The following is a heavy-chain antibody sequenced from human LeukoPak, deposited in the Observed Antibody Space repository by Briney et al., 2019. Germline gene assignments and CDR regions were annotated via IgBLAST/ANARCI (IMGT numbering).Heavy chain of an antibody. V-gene: IGHV3-11*01. Sequence: GGSLRLSCAASGFTFSDYYMSWIRQAPGKGLEWVSYISSSGSTIYYADSVKGRFTISRDNAKNSLYLQMNSLRAEDTAVYYCARAGTYVDTAMVHIDYWGQGTLVTVSS. D-gene: IGHD5-18*01. CDR3: ARAGTYVDTAMVHIDY. J-gene: IGHJ4*02. CDR1: GFTFSDYY. CDR2: ISSSGSTI.